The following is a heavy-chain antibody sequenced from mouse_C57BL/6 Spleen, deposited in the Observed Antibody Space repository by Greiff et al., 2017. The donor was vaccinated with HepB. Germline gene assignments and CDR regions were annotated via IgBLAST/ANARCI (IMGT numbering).Heavy chain of an antibody. J-gene: IGHJ2*01. CDR1: GFTFTDYY. CDR3: ARIYDGYPYYFDY. D-gene: IGHD2-3*01. Sequence: EVHLVESGGGLVQPGGSLSLSCAASGFTFTDYYMSWVRQPPGKALEWLGFIRNKANGYTTEYSASVKGRFTISRDNSQSILYLQMNALRAEDSATYYCARIYDGYPYYFDYWGQGTTLTVSS. CDR2: IRNKANGYTT. V-gene: IGHV7-3*01.